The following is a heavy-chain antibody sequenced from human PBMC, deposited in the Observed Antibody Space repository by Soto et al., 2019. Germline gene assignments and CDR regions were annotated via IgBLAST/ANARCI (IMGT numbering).Heavy chain of an antibody. CDR3: ARARLRYNWNGFPYYDYGIDV. CDR1: GFTFSSYA. Sequence: QVQLVESGGGVVQPGRSLRLSCAASGFTFSSYAMHWVRQAPGKGLEWVAVISYDGSNKYYADSVKGRFTISRDNSKNSRYVPMNRLRTQGTAVYYCARARLRYNWNGFPYYDYGIDVWGQGTTVTVSS. J-gene: IGHJ6*02. V-gene: IGHV3-30-3*01. D-gene: IGHD1-1*01. CDR2: ISYDGSNK.